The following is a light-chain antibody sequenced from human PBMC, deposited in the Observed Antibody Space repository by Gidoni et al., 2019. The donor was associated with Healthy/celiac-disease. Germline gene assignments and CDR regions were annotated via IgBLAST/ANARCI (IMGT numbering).Light chain of an antibody. CDR2: GAS. CDR3: QQYGSSPYT. V-gene: IGKV3-20*01. CDR1: QSVSSSY. J-gene: IGKJ2*01. Sequence: IVLTQSPGTLSLSPGARATLSCRSSQSVSSSYLAWYQQKPGQAPRLLIYGASSRATGSPDRFSGSGSGTDFTLTISRLEPEDFAVYYCQQYGSSPYTFGQGTKLEIK.